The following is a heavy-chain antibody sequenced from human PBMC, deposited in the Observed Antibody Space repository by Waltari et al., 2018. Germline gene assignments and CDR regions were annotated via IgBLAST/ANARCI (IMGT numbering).Heavy chain of an antibody. J-gene: IGHJ4*02. CDR1: GGPISSGGYS. Sequence: QLQLQESGSGLVKPSQTLSLTCAVSGGPISSGGYSWSWIRQPPGKGLEWIGYIYHSGSTYYNPSLKSRVTISVDRSKNQFSLKLSSVTAADTAVYYCARESYGDPDGEDYWGQGTLVTVSS. V-gene: IGHV4-30-2*01. CDR2: IYHSGST. CDR3: ARESYGDPDGEDY. D-gene: IGHD4-17*01.